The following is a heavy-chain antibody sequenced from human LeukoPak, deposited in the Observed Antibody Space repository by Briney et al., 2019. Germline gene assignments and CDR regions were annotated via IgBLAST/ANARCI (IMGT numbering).Heavy chain of an antibody. J-gene: IGHJ4*02. V-gene: IGHV4-39*07. Sequence: SETLSLTCTVSGGSISSSSYYWGWIRQPPGKGLEWIGSIYYSGNTYYNPSLKSRVTISVDTSKNQFSLKLTSVTAADTAVYFCASEYYYVSSGYRENFDYWGQGTLVTVSS. CDR3: ASEYYYVSSGYRENFDY. CDR2: IYYSGNT. CDR1: GGSISSSSYY. D-gene: IGHD3-22*01.